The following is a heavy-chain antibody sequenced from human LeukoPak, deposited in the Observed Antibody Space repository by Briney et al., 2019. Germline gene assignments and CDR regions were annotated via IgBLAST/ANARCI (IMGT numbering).Heavy chain of an antibody. V-gene: IGHV3-11*01. CDR3: AGLRLGETRWFDP. CDR1: GFTFSDYY. D-gene: IGHD3-16*01. CDR2: ISSSGSTI. J-gene: IGHJ5*02. Sequence: GGSLRLSCAASGFTFSDYYMSWIRQAPGKGLEWVSYISSSGSTIYYADSVKGRFTTSRDNAKNSLYLQMNSLRAEDTAVYYCAGLRLGETRWFDPWGQGNLVTVSS.